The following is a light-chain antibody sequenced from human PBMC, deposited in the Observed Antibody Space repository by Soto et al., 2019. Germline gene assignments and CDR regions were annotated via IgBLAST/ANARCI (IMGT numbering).Light chain of an antibody. J-gene: IGLJ2*01. CDR3: CSYVV. Sequence: QSALTQPRSVSGSPGQSVTISCTGTSSDVGGYNYVSWYQQHPGKAPKLMIYDVSKRPSGVPDRFSGSKSGNTASLTISGLQAEDEADYYCCSYVVFGGVTKLTVL. CDR2: DVS. V-gene: IGLV2-11*01. CDR1: SSDVGGYNY.